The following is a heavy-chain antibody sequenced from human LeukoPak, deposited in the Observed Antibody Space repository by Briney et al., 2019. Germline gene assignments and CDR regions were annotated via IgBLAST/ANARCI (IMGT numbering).Heavy chain of an antibody. CDR3: ARGGKATVVTK. CDR2: IYSSGST. D-gene: IGHD4-23*01. CDR1: GGSINSYY. Sequence: KPSETLSLTCTVSGGSINSYYWSWIRQPAGKGLEWVGRIYSSGSTNYNPSLKTRVSMSVDTSKNQFSLKLTSVTAADTAVYYCARGGKATVVTKWGQGILVTVSS. J-gene: IGHJ4*02. V-gene: IGHV4-4*07.